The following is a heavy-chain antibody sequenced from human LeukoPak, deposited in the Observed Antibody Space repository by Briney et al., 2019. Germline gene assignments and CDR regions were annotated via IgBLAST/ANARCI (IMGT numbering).Heavy chain of an antibody. Sequence: SVKVPCKASGGTFSSYAISWVRQAPGQGLEWMGGIIPIFGTANYAQKFQGRVTITADESTSTAYMELSSVRSEDTAVYYCARDRRENYYDSSGYFDYWGQGTLVTVSS. D-gene: IGHD3-22*01. CDR3: ARDRRENYYDSSGYFDY. V-gene: IGHV1-69*13. CDR2: IIPIFGTA. J-gene: IGHJ4*02. CDR1: GGTFSSYA.